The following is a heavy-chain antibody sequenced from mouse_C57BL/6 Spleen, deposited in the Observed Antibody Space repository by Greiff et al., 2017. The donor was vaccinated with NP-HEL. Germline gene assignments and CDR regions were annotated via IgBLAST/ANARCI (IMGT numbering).Heavy chain of an antibody. CDR3: ARTGPREYSDY. Sequence: VQLQQSGTELVKPGASVKLSCKASGYTFTSSWMHWVKQRPGQGLEWIGNINPSNVGTNYNEKFKSKATLTVDKSSSPAYMQLSSLTSEDSAVYYCARTGPREYSDYWGQGTTLTVSS. CDR1: GYTFTSSW. J-gene: IGHJ2*01. V-gene: IGHV1-53*01. CDR2: INPSNVGT.